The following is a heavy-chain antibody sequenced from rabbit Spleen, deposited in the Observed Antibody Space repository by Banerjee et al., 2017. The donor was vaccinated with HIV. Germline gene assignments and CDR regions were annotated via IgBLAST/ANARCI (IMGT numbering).Heavy chain of an antibody. CDR2: IDTGSSGFT. J-gene: IGHJ3*01. CDR1: GFSFSSSSW. V-gene: IGHV1S45*01. CDR3: ARGSATMTMVITGYYLTL. Sequence: EESGGGLVQPEGSLTLTCTASGFSFSSSSWICWVRQAPGKGLEWIACIDTGSSGFTYFASWAKGRFSISSTSSTTVTLQMPSLTAADTATYFCARGSATMTMVITGYYLTLWGQGTLVTVS. D-gene: IGHD2-1*01.